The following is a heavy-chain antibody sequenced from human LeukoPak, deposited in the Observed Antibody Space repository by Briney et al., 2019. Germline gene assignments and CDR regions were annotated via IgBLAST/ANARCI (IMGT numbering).Heavy chain of an antibody. Sequence: GGSLRLSCTASGFPYRSYDMRWPRQAPGKGLEWVSAISGSGGSTYYADSVKGRFTISRDNSKNTLYLQMNSQRAEDRAVCYLVKEARSGWSYYVDYWGEATLVTVSS. D-gene: IGHD6-19*01. CDR2: ISGSGGST. CDR1: GFPYRSYD. CDR3: VKEARSGWSYYVDY. V-gene: IGHV3-23*01. J-gene: IGHJ4*02.